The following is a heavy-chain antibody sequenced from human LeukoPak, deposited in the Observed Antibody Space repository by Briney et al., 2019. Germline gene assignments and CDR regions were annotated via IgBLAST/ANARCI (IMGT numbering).Heavy chain of an antibody. V-gene: IGHV3-20*03. CDR2: INWNGGST. CDR3: ARDAYRVTYYYDSSGYYYPYYFDY. CDR1: GFTFDDYG. D-gene: IGHD3-22*01. Sequence: PGESLRLSSAAPGFTFDDYGMSWVRQALGKGLEWDSGINWNGGSTGYADSVKGRFTISRDNAKNSLYLQMNSLRAEDTALYYCARDAYRVTYYYDSSGYYYPYYFDYWGQGTLVTVSS. J-gene: IGHJ4*02.